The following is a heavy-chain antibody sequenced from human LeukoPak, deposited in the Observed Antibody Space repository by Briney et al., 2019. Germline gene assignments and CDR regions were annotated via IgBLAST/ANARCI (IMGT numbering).Heavy chain of an antibody. Sequence: SETLSLTCAVSGGSISGINWWSWVRQPPGKGLEWIGEVHHSGSTNYNPSLKSRFTISVDRPKNQFFLNVTSLTAADTAVYYCARSRQASGLFNSWGQGTLVVVSS. J-gene: IGHJ5*01. CDR2: VHHSGST. D-gene: IGHD3-10*01. CDR1: GGSISGINW. CDR3: ARSRQASGLFNS. V-gene: IGHV4-4*02.